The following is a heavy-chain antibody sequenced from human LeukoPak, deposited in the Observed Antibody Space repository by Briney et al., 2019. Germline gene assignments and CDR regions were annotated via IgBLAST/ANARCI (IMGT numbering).Heavy chain of an antibody. Sequence: GGSLRLSCAASGFTSSSYWMTWVRQAPGKGLEWVANIKQDGNEKYYVDSVKGRFTISRDNAKNSLYLQMNSLRAEDTAVYYCARGSTVTPVDYWGQGTLVTVSS. CDR1: GFTSSSYW. V-gene: IGHV3-7*04. J-gene: IGHJ4*02. CDR2: IKQDGNEK. CDR3: ARGSTVTPVDY. D-gene: IGHD4-17*01.